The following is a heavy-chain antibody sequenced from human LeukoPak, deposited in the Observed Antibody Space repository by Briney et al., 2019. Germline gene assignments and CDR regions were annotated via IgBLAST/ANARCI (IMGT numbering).Heavy chain of an antibody. D-gene: IGHD4-11*01. CDR1: GFTVSSNY. CDR2: IYSGGST. J-gene: IGHJ4*02. V-gene: IGHV3-53*01. Sequence: GGSLRLSCAASGFTVSSNYMSWVRQAPGKGLEWVSVIYSGGSTYYADSVKGRFTISRDNSKNTLYLQMNCLRAEDTAVYYCARDSGLTTEDYWGQGTLVTVSS. CDR3: ARDSGLTTEDY.